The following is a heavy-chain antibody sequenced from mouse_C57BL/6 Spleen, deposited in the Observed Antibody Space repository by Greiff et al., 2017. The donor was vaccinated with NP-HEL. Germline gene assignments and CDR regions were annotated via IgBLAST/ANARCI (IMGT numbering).Heavy chain of an antibody. J-gene: IGHJ1*03. D-gene: IGHD3-3*01. Sequence: EVKVVESGPSLVRPSQTLSLTCTVTGFSINSDCYWIWIRQFPGNKLEYIGYTFYSGITYYNPSLESRTYITRDTSKNQFSLKLSSVTTEDTATYYCARDRRAGTWYFDVWGTGTTVTVSS. CDR2: TFYSGIT. CDR1: GFSINSDCY. V-gene: IGHV3-3*01. CDR3: ARDRRAGTWYFDV.